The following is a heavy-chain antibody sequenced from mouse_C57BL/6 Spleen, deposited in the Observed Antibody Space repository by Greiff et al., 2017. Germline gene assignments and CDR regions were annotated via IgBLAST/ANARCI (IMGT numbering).Heavy chain of an antibody. CDR2: ISSGGDYI. CDR3: TREGDYAHYFDY. Sequence: EVNVVESGEGLVKPGGSLKLSCAASGFTFSSYAMSWVRQTPEKRLEWVAYISSGGDYIYYADTVKGRFTISRDNARNTLYLQMSSLKSEDTAMYYCTREGDYAHYFDYWGQGTTLTVSS. J-gene: IGHJ2*01. D-gene: IGHD2-4*01. V-gene: IGHV5-9-1*02. CDR1: GFTFSSYA.